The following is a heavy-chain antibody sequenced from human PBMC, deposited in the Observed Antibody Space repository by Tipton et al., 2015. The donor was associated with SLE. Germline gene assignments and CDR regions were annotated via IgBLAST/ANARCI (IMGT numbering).Heavy chain of an antibody. J-gene: IGHJ4*02. V-gene: IGHV4-59*12. CDR1: GGSISSYY. Sequence: TLSLTCTVSGGSISSYYWSWIRQPPGKGLEWIGYIYYSGSTNYNPSLKSRVTISVDTSKNQFSLKLSSVTAADTAVYYCAREAYSSGPWDFDYWGQGTLVTVSS. CDR2: IYYSGST. D-gene: IGHD6-19*01. CDR3: AREAYSSGPWDFDY.